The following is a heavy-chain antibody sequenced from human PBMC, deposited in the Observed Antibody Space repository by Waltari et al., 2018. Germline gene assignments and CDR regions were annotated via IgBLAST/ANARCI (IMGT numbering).Heavy chain of an antibody. V-gene: IGHV1-18*04. J-gene: IGHJ4*02. CDR3: ARDRPGAAAATAPFDD. CDR2: ASPYNGDY. Sequence: QVQLVQSGAEVKKAGASVRVSCKASGSTFTSSGLNWVRQAPGQGLEGMGWASPYNGDYSATQNYQSIVTLTTDTSTNTAYMELRSLRSGDRAVYYCARDRPGAAAATAPFDDWGQGTLVTVS. D-gene: IGHD6-25*01. CDR1: GSTFTSSG.